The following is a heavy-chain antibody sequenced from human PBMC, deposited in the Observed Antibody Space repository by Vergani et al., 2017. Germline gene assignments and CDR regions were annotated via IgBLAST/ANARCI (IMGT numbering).Heavy chain of an antibody. V-gene: IGHV3-33*01. J-gene: IGHJ5*02. Sequence: QVHLVESGGGVVQPGRSLRLSCAASGFKFGSFGMHWVRQAPGKGLEWVAVIWYDGRNKQYADSVKGRFTVSRDNSQSTLYLQMNSLRAEDTAMYYCARDLRLMYNRFDPWGQGTLVTVSS. D-gene: IGHD3-3*01. CDR1: GFKFGSFG. CDR3: ARDLRLMYNRFDP. CDR2: IWYDGRNK.